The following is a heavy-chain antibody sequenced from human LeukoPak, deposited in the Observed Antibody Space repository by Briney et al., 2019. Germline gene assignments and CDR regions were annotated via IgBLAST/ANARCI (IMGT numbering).Heavy chain of an antibody. D-gene: IGHD3-3*01. Sequence: SETLSLTCTVSGGSVSSGTYYWNWIRQPAGKALEWIGRVYTNGNTDYNPSLKSRVIISVDTSKNQFSLKLTSVTAADTAVYYCARSYNFWSGYHYWGQGTLVTVSS. CDR2: VYTNGNT. CDR1: GGSVSSGTYY. V-gene: IGHV4-61*02. CDR3: ARSYNFWSGYHY. J-gene: IGHJ4*02.